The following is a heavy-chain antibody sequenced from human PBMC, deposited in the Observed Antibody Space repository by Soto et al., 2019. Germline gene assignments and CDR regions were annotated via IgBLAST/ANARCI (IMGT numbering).Heavy chain of an antibody. CDR1: GRSISSVSYY. V-gene: IGHV4-30-4*01. CDR3: ARDKITGILDY. Sequence: ASETLSLTCTVSGRSISSVSYYWSWIRQPPGKGLEWIGYIYYSGSTYYNPSLRSRVTISVDTSKNQFSLKLSSVTAADTAVYYCARDKITGILDYWGQGTLLTVSS. D-gene: IGHD1-20*01. CDR2: IYYSGST. J-gene: IGHJ4*02.